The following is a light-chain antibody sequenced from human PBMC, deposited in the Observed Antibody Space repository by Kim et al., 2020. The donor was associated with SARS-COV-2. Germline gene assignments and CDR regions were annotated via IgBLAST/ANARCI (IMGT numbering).Light chain of an antibody. CDR1: KLGDKY. CDR3: QAWDSSTAV. CDR2: QDS. J-gene: IGLJ2*01. V-gene: IGLV3-1*01. Sequence: SYELTQPPSVSVSPGQTASITCSGDKLGDKYACWYQQKPGQSPVLVIYQDSKRPSGIPERFSGSNSGNTATLTISGTQAMDEADDYCQAWDSSTAVFGGGTQLTV.